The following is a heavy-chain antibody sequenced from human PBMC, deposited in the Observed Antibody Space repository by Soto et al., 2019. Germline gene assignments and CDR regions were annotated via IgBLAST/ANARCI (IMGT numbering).Heavy chain of an antibody. J-gene: IGHJ3*02. CDR2: ISETGGGT. CDR3: ANQYSGGFDI. Sequence: PRLSCAASGFTFTNYVMTWVRQAPGKGLEWVSSISETGGGTYYADSVKGRFTISRDNSKNTVSLQMNSLRAEDTAVYYCANQYSGGFDIWGQGTMVTVSS. D-gene: IGHD1-26*01. V-gene: IGHV3-23*01. CDR1: GFTFTNYV.